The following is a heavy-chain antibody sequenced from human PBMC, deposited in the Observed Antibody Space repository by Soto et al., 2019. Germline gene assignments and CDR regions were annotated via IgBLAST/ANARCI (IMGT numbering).Heavy chain of an antibody. CDR1: GYTFTSYD. CDR2: MNPNSGNA. D-gene: IGHD5-18*01. CDR3: ARSDRRSTYGYHAFDM. V-gene: IGHV1-8*01. Sequence: QVQLVQSGAEVKKPGASVKVSCKASGYTFTSYDINWVRLATGQGLEWMGWMNPNSGNAVYAQNFQDRVTMTRNTSISTAYMELSSLRSEDTAVYYCARSDRRSTYGYHAFDMWGQGTKPTVSS. J-gene: IGHJ3*02.